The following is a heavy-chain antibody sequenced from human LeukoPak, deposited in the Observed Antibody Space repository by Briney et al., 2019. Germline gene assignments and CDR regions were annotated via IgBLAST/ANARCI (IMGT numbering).Heavy chain of an antibody. D-gene: IGHD6-19*01. Sequence: SETLSLTCAVYGGSFSGYYWSWIRQPPGKGQEWIGEINHSGSTNYNPSLKSRVTIPVDTSKNQFSLKLSSVTAADTAVYYCARGLYRYSSGWSEGYYFDYWGQGTLVTVSS. J-gene: IGHJ4*02. CDR2: INHSGST. V-gene: IGHV4-34*01. CDR1: GGSFSGYY. CDR3: ARGLYRYSSGWSEGYYFDY.